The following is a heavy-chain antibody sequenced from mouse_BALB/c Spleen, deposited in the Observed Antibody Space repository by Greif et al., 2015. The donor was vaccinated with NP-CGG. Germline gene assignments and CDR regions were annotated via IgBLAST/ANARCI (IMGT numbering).Heavy chain of an antibody. D-gene: IGHD2-3*01. V-gene: IGHV7-3*02. CDR1: GFTFTDYY. CDR3: ARVLYDGYWYFDV. Sequence: EVQVVESGGGLVQPGGSLRLSCATSGFTFTDYYMSWVRQPPGKALEWLGFIRNKANGYTTEYSASVKGRFTISRDNSQSILYLQMNTLRAEDSATYYCARVLYDGYWYFDVWGAGTTVTVSS. CDR2: IRNKANGYTT. J-gene: IGHJ1*01.